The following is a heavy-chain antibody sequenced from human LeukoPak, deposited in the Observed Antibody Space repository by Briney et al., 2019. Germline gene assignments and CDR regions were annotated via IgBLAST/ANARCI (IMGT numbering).Heavy chain of an antibody. CDR2: ILYDGTNQ. Sequence: GGSLRLSCAASGFTFSTYAMHWVRQAPGKGLEWVAVILYDGTNQYYADSVKGRFTISRDNSRNTLYLQMNSLKVVDTAVYYCARDFRDYRDYVAYFDSWGQGTLVTVSS. CDR1: GFTFSTYA. J-gene: IGHJ4*02. V-gene: IGHV3-30-3*01. D-gene: IGHD4-17*01. CDR3: ARDFRDYRDYVAYFDS.